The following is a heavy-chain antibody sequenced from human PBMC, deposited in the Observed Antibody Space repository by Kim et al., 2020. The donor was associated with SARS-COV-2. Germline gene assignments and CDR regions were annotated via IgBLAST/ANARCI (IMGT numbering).Heavy chain of an antibody. Sequence: SETLSLTCTVSGGSISSSSYYWGWIRQPPGKGLEWIGSIYYSGSTYYNPSLKSRVTISVDTSKNQFSLKLSSVTAADTAVYYCARHGLYDSSGYYPNFDYWGQGTLVTVSS. V-gene: IGHV4-39*01. D-gene: IGHD3-22*01. CDR1: GGSISSSSYY. J-gene: IGHJ4*02. CDR2: IYYSGST. CDR3: ARHGLYDSSGYYPNFDY.